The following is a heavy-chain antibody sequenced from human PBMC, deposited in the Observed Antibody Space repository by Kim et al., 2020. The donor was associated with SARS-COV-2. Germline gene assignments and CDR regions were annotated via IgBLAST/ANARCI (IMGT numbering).Heavy chain of an antibody. J-gene: IGHJ5*02. CDR1: GVSINSGGYS. Sequence: SETLSLTCAVSGVSINSGGYSWSWIRQPSGKGLEWIGYIYKSGSTYYNPSLKSRVTISLDRSKNQFSLRLDSVTAADTAVYYCARGFGKGGGDRGSLSWFDPWGQGTLVTVSS. CDR2: IYKSGST. CDR3: ARGFGKGGGDRGSLSWFDP. V-gene: IGHV4-30-2*01. D-gene: IGHD2-21*02.